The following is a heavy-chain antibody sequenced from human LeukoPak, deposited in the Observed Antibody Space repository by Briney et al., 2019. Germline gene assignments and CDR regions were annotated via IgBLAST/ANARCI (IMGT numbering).Heavy chain of an antibody. J-gene: IGHJ5*02. Sequence: SETLSLTCTVSGGSISSSSYYWGWIRQPPGKGLEWIGSIYYSGSTYYNPSLKSRVTISVDTSKNQFSLKLSSVTAADTAVYYCARQGCSGGSCPGGWLDPWGQGTLVTVSS. CDR1: GGSISSSSYY. CDR2: IYYSGST. CDR3: ARQGCSGGSCPGGWLDP. D-gene: IGHD2-15*01. V-gene: IGHV4-39*01.